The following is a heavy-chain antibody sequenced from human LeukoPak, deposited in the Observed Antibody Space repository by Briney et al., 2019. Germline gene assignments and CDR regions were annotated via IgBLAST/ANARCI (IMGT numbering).Heavy chain of an antibody. CDR3: ARAPTLYTSYYYYYMDV. D-gene: IGHD2-2*02. V-gene: IGHV1-8*01. Sequence: ASVKVSCKASGYTFTSYDINWVRQATGQGLEWMGWMNHNSGNTGYAQKFQGRVTMTRNTSISTAYMELSSLRSEDTAVYYCARAPTLYTSYYYYYMDVWGKGTTVTVSS. CDR2: MNHNSGNT. CDR1: GYTFTSYD. J-gene: IGHJ6*03.